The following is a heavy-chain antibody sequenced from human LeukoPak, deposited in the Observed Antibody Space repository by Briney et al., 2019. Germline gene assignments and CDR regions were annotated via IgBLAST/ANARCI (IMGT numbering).Heavy chain of an antibody. Sequence: PGGSLRLSCAASGFTFHGYPMTWVRQAPGKGLEWVSTISGSGLSKYYADSVKGRFSISRDNSNQTLYLHMSSQRAGDAAVYYCARGQGVVGATTRGYFGYWGQGALVTVSS. CDR3: ARGQGVVGATTRGYFGY. CDR1: GFTFHGYP. J-gene: IGHJ4*02. V-gene: IGHV3-23*01. CDR2: ISGSGLSK. D-gene: IGHD1-26*01.